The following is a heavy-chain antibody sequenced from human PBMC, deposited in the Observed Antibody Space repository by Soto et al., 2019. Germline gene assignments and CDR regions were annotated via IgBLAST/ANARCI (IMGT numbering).Heavy chain of an antibody. CDR2: ISGSGDST. V-gene: IGHV3-23*01. J-gene: IGHJ6*02. CDR3: AKFREYYQGSGRRTSYSYGMDV. D-gene: IGHD3-10*01. CDR1: GFTFSSYGMTFSSYA. Sequence: GGSLRLSCEASGFTFSSYGMTFSSYAMSWVRQAPGKGLEWVSTISGSGDSTYYADSVKGRFTISRDNSKNTLFLQMNSLRAGDTALYFCAKFREYYQGSGRRTSYSYGMDVWGQGTQVTVSS.